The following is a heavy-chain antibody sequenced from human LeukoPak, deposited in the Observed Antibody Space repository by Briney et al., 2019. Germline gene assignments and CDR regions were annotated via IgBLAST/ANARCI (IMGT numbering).Heavy chain of an antibody. Sequence: GGSLRLSCAASGFTFSDYGIHWVRQAPGMGLEWVSGISDSATYTYYADSVKGRFTISRDNSKSTLYLQMNSLRAEDTALYYCAKDRLTLNTFDIWGQGTMVTVSS. V-gene: IGHV3-23*01. J-gene: IGHJ3*02. CDR3: AKDRLTLNTFDI. D-gene: IGHD4/OR15-4a*01. CDR1: GFTFSDYG. CDR2: ISDSATYT.